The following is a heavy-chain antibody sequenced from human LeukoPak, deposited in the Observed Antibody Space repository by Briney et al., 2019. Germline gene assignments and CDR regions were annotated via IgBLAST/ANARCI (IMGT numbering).Heavy chain of an antibody. V-gene: IGHV4-59*01. J-gene: IGHJ2*01. D-gene: IGHD3-3*01. CDR3: ARAILTPSGFVWHFDL. CDR2: LYYSGNT. Sequence: SETLSLTCTVSGASISSYYWSWIRQPPGKALEWIGYLYYSGNTNYNPSLKSRVTISGDTSKNQFSLKLSSVTAADTAVYYCARAILTPSGFVWHFDLWGRGTLVTVSS. CDR1: GASISSYY.